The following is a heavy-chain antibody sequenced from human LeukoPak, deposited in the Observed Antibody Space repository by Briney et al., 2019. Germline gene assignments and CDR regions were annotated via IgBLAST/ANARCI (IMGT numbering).Heavy chain of an antibody. J-gene: IGHJ4*02. Sequence: ASVKVSCKASGYTFTSYGISWVRQAPGQGLEWMGWISAYNGNTNYAQKLQGRVTMTTDTSTSTAYMELRSLKSDATAVYYCARDRGIVATTHFDYWGQGTLVTVSS. CDR2: ISAYNGNT. CDR1: GYTFTSYG. V-gene: IGHV1-18*01. CDR3: ARDRGIVATTHFDY. D-gene: IGHD5-12*01.